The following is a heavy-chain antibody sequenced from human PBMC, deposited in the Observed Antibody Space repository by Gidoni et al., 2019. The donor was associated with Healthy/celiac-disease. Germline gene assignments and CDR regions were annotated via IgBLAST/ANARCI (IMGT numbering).Heavy chain of an antibody. J-gene: IGHJ4*02. CDR3: ATGYSSGWNFDY. V-gene: IGHV3-21*01. CDR1: GFTFSSYS. CDR2: ISSSSSYI. Sequence: EVQLVESGGGLVKPGGSLRLPWAALGFTFSSYSMNWVRQAPGKGLEWVSSISSSSSYIYYADSVKGRFTISRDNAKNSLYLQMNSLRAEDTAVYYCATGYSSGWNFDYWGQGTLVTVSS. D-gene: IGHD6-19*01.